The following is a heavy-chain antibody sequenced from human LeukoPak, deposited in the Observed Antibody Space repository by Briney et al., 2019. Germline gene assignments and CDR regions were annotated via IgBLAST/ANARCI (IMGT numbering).Heavy chain of an antibody. CDR3: ARGAEYDHLWDVDY. Sequence: PGGSLRLSCAASGFTFSSYGMSWVRQAPGKGLEWVSAISGSGGSTYYADSVKGRFTISRDNSKNTLYLQMNSLRAEDTAVYYCARGAEYDHLWDVDYWGQGTLVTVSS. D-gene: IGHD3-16*01. J-gene: IGHJ4*02. CDR2: ISGSGGST. V-gene: IGHV3-23*01. CDR1: GFTFSSYG.